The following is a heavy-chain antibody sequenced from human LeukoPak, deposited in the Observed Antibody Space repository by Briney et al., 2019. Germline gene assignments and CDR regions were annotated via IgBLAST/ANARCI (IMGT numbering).Heavy chain of an antibody. CDR1: GFTFSSNA. D-gene: IGHD3-22*01. Sequence: GRSLRPSCAASGFTFSSNAMSWVRQAPGKGLEWVSAISGRGGNTYYADSGKGPFTISRDNSKNTLYLQMNSLRAADTAVYFCAKDPESYYYDSSGSENWFDPWGQGTLVTVSS. J-gene: IGHJ5*02. CDR2: ISGRGGNT. CDR3: AKDPESYYYDSSGSENWFDP. V-gene: IGHV3-23*01.